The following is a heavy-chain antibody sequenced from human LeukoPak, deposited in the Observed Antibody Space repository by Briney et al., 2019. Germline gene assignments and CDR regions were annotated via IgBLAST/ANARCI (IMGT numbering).Heavy chain of an antibody. J-gene: IGHJ4*02. V-gene: IGHV1-8*01. CDR3: ARVIRVRTNWSPFDY. CDR1: GYTFTSYD. Sequence: GASVKVSCKASGYTFTSYDINWVRQATGQGLEWMGWMNPNSGNTGYAQKFQGRVTMTRDTSITTAYMELSRLRSDDTAVYYCARVIRVRTNWSPFDYWGQGTLVTVSS. CDR2: MNPNSGNT. D-gene: IGHD7-27*01.